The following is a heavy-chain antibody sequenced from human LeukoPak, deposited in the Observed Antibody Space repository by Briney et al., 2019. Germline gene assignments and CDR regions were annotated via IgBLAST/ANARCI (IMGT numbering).Heavy chain of an antibody. CDR1: GYTFTSYY. CDR2: INPSGGST. Sequence: GASVKVSCKASGYTFTSYYMHWVRQAPGQGLEWMGIINPSGGSTSYAQKFQGRVTTTRDISTSTVYMELSSLRSEDTAVYYCARDKRNYDILTGSASNYFDYWGQGTLVTVYS. J-gene: IGHJ4*02. D-gene: IGHD3-9*01. CDR3: ARDKRNYDILTGSASNYFDY. V-gene: IGHV1-46*01.